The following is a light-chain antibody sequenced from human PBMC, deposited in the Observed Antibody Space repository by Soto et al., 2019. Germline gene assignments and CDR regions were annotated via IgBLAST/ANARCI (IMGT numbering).Light chain of an antibody. V-gene: IGKV1-5*01. CDR3: QQYTNTNNPWM. J-gene: IGKJ1*01. CDR1: QTISTW. CDR2: DAS. Sequence: DIQVTHSPPTLSASVGDRVTITLRASQTISTWMAWYQQKPGKAPKLLVYDASTLQSGVASRFSGSGSGTEFTLIISGLQPDDSATYYCQQYTNTNNPWMFGQGTKVDIK.